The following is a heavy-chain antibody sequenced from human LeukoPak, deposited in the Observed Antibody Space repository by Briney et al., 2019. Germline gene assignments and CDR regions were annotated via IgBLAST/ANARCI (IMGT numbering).Heavy chain of an antibody. CDR1: GGSFSGYY. D-gene: IGHD1-26*01. J-gene: IGHJ6*02. Sequence: ETLSLTCAVYGGSFSGYYWSWVRQAPGKGLEWVSVIYSGGSTYYADSVKGRFTISRDNSKNTLYLRMNSLRAEDTAVYYCATLPYYYYGMDVWGQGTTVTVSS. CDR3: ATLPYYYYGMDV. CDR2: IYSGGST. V-gene: IGHV3-53*01.